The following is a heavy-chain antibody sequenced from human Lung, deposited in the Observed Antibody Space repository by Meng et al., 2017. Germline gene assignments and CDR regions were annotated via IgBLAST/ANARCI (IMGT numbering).Heavy chain of an antibody. Sequence: QVQLVQSGAEVKKPGSSVKVACKTSGCSFSTHTFSWVRQAPGQGLEWMGGLIAVFDKTKAAPRYQDRVTFTADESTSTAYMELSSLTFDDTAVYFCARGRRNEPLFDYWGHGTLVTVSS. CDR1: GCSFSTHT. CDR3: ARGRRNEPLFDY. J-gene: IGHJ4*01. D-gene: IGHD1-14*01. V-gene: IGHV1-69*13. CDR2: LIAVFDKT.